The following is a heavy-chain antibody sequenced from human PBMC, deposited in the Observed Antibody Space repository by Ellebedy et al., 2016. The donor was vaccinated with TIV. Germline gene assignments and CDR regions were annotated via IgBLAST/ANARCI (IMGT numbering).Heavy chain of an antibody. CDR1: GFTFSHYG. V-gene: IGHV3-30*03. D-gene: IGHD2-2*01. J-gene: IGHJ4*02. CDR2: ITFAGSRV. CDR3: VRDSLRLSSTG. Sequence: GESLKISXEASGFTFSHYGLHWVRQAPGKGLEWVAGITFAGSRVHYADSVKGRFTISRDNARNSLYLQMNSLRAEDTAVYYCVRDSLRLSSTGWGQGTLVTVSS.